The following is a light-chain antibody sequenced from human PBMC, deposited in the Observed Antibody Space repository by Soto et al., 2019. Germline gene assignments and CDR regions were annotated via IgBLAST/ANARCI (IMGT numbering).Light chain of an antibody. CDR2: STN. V-gene: IGLV8-61*01. CDR1: SGSVSTSYY. Sequence: QTVVTQEPSFSVSPGGTVTLTCGLSSGSVSTSYYPSWYQQTPGPAPRTLMYSTNTRSSGVPDRFSGSILGNKAALTITGAQADDESDYYCVLYMGSGIWVFGGGTQLTVL. CDR3: VLYMGSGIWV. J-gene: IGLJ3*02.